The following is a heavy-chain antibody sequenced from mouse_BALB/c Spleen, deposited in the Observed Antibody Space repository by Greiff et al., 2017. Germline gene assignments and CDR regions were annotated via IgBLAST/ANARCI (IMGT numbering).Heavy chain of an antibody. J-gene: IGHJ2*01. Sequence: DVMLVESGGGLVKPGGSLKLSCAASGFAFSSYDMSWVRQTPEKRLEWVAYISSGGGSTYYPDTVKGRFTISRDNAKNTLYLQMSSLKSEDTAMYYCARHAARGDYWGQGTTLTVSA. V-gene: IGHV5-12-1*01. CDR2: ISSGGGST. CDR3: ARHAARGDY. CDR1: GFAFSSYD. D-gene: IGHD3-1*01.